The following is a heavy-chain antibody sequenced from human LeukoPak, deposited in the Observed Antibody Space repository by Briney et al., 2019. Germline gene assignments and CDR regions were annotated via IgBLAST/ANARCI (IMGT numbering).Heavy chain of an antibody. Sequence: VASVKVSCRASGYSLSDYYIHWVRQAPGQGLEWMGWINPNSGVSNYAQKFQGWVTMTRDTSMNTAYMELKRLKSDDTAVYYCARVTLIYGSGSYYQSPLAFWGQGTLVTVSS. J-gene: IGHJ4*02. D-gene: IGHD3-10*01. CDR1: GYSLSDYY. CDR2: INPNSGVS. CDR3: ARVTLIYGSGSYYQSPLAF. V-gene: IGHV1-2*04.